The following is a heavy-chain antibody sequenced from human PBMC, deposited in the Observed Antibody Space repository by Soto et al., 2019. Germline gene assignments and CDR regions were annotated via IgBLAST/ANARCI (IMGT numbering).Heavy chain of an antibody. Sequence: ASVKVSCKASGYSFATSGISWVRQAPGQGLEWMGWISAYNGNRNYDQKLQDRVTMTTDTSTRTAYLELRSLRSDDTAVYYCARAGQYYDSSGYTDWGQGTQVTVSS. J-gene: IGHJ4*02. CDR1: GYSFATSG. CDR3: ARAGQYYDSSGYTD. V-gene: IGHV1-18*01. D-gene: IGHD3-22*01. CDR2: ISAYNGNR.